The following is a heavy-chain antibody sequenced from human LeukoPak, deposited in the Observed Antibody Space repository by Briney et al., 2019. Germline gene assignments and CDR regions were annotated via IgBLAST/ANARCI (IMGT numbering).Heavy chain of an antibody. D-gene: IGHD4-17*01. J-gene: IGHJ4*02. Sequence: GRSLRLSCAASEFDFSSHAMTWVRQAPGKGLEWVSAISISGSKTYYADSVKGRFTISRDNSKNTLYLQMNSLRAEDTAVYYCANEIRPNDYWGQGTQVTVSS. CDR2: ISISGSKT. V-gene: IGHV3-23*01. CDR1: EFDFSSHA. CDR3: ANEIRPNDY.